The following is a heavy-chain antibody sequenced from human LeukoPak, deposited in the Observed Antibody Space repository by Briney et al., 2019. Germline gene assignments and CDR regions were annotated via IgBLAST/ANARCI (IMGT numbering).Heavy chain of an antibody. V-gene: IGHV4-39*07. D-gene: IGHD3-22*01. J-gene: IGHJ4*02. Sequence: SETLSLTCTVSGGSISSNNYYWGWIRQPPGKGLEWIGSIYHSGSTHYNPSLKSRVTISVDTSRNESSLKLRSVTAADTAVYYCARNSSGIHFDYWGQGTLVTVSS. CDR1: GGSISSNNYY. CDR2: IYHSGST. CDR3: ARNSSGIHFDY.